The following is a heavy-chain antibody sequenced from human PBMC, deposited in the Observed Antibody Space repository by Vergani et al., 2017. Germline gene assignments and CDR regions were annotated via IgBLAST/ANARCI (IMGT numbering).Heavy chain of an antibody. V-gene: IGHV1-69*02. D-gene: IGHD2-15*01. CDR3: TRGRMTVDY. CDR1: GGTFSRHT. CDR2: IIPILGIV. Sequence: QVQLVQSGAEVKKPGSSVKVSCKASGGTFSRHTISWVRQAPGQGLEWMGRIIPILGIVNYAQKFQGRVTVNADKSTSTAYMELSSLRSEDTAVYYCTRGRMTVDYWGQGTLVTVSS. J-gene: IGHJ4*02.